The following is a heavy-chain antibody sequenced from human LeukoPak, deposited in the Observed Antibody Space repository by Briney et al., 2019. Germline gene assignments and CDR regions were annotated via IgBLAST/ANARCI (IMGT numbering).Heavy chain of an antibody. V-gene: IGHV3-30*04. CDR2: ISYDGSNK. CDR3: AREPTTGTIDY. D-gene: IGHD1-7*01. J-gene: IGHJ4*02. Sequence: PGRSLRLSCAASGFTFSSYAMHWVHQAPGKGLEWVAVISYDGSNKYYADSVKGRFTISRDNSKNTLYLQMNSLRAEDTAVYYCAREPTTGTIDYWGQGTLVTVSS. CDR1: GFTFSSYA.